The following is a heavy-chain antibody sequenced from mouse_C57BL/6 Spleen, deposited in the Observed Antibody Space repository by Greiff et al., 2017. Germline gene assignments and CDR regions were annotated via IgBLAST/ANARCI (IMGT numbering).Heavy chain of an antibody. CDR2: IDPSDSYT. CDR3: ARGVVATDYAMDY. D-gene: IGHD1-1*01. V-gene: IGHV1-50*01. J-gene: IGHJ4*01. Sequence: VQLQQPGAELVKPGASVKLSCKASGYTFTSYWMQWVKQRPGQGLEWIGEIDPSDSYTNYTQKFKGKATLTVDTSSSTAYMQLSSLTSEDSAVYYCARGVVATDYAMDYWGQGTSVTVSS. CDR1: GYTFTSYW.